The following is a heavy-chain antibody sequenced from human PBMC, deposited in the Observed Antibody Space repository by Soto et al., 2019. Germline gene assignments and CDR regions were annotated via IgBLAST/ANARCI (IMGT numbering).Heavy chain of an antibody. V-gene: IGHV1-69*13. CDR2: IIPIFGTA. D-gene: IGHD6-19*01. CDR3: ARFHPGIAVDARRDAFDI. J-gene: IGHJ3*02. Sequence: SVKVSCKASGGTFSSYAISWVRQAPGQGLEWMGGIIPIFGTANYAQKFQGRVTITADESTSTAYMELSSLRSEDTAVYYCARFHPGIAVDARRDAFDIWGQGTMVTVSS. CDR1: GGTFSSYA.